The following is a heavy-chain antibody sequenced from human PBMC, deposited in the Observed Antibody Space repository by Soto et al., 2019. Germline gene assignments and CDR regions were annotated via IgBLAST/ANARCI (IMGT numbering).Heavy chain of an antibody. D-gene: IGHD4-4*01. J-gene: IGHJ6*02. CDR3: AGNGMTTVTTVFESYYYGMGV. V-gene: IGHV1-69*13. CDR1: AGTFSSYA. Sequence: SVKVCCKASAGTFSSYAISWVRQAPGQGLEWMGGIIPIFGTANYAQKFQGRVTITADESTSTAYMELSSLRSEDTAVYYCAGNGMTTVTTVFESYYYGMGVWGQGTTVTVSS. CDR2: IIPIFGTA.